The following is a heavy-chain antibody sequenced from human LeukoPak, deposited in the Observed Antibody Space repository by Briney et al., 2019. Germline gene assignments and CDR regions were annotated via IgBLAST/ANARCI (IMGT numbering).Heavy chain of an antibody. CDR1: GYSISSGYY. J-gene: IGHJ4*02. Sequence: SETLSLTCTVSGYSISSGYYWGWIRQPPGKGLEWIGSIYHSGSTYYNPSLKSRVTISVDTSKNQFSLKLSSVTAADTAVYYCARERARWGSLDYWGQGTLVTVSS. CDR3: ARERARWGSLDY. D-gene: IGHD3-16*01. V-gene: IGHV4-38-2*02. CDR2: IYHSGST.